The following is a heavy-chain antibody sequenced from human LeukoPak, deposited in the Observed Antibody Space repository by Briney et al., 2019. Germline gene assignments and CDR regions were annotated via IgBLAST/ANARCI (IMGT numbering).Heavy chain of an antibody. CDR3: ARDRNWELLWFGELSGSSDY. CDR1: GVTFSSYS. J-gene: IGHJ4*02. Sequence: GGSLRLSCAASGVTFSSYSMNWVRQAPGKGLEWVSSISSRSTYIYYADSVKGRFTISRDNAKNSLYLQMNSLRAEDTAVYYCARDRNWELLWFGELSGSSDYWGQGTLVTVSS. D-gene: IGHD3-10*01. CDR2: ISSRSTYI. V-gene: IGHV3-21*04.